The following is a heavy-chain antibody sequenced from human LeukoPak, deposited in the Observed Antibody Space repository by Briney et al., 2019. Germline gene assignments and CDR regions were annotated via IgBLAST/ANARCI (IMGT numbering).Heavy chain of an antibody. D-gene: IGHD6-19*01. Sequence: GGSLRLSCAASGFTFSSYSMNWVRQAPGKGLEWVSYISSSSTIYYADSVKGRFTISRDNAKNSLYLQMNSLRAEDTAVYCCARSQIYSSGWYCSYWGQGTLVTVSS. CDR3: ARSQIYSSGWYCSY. CDR2: ISSSSTI. J-gene: IGHJ4*02. V-gene: IGHV3-48*01. CDR1: GFTFSSYS.